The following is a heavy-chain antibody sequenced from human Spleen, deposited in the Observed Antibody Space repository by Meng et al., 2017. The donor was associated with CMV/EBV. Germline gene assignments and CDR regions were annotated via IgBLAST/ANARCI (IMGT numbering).Heavy chain of an antibody. CDR3: ARAGDGGLIAVAGTVYYYYGMDV. Sequence: ASVKVSCKASGYTFTGYYMHWVRQAPGQGLEWMGWINPNSGGTNYAQKFQGRVTMTRDTSISTAYMELSRLRSDDTAVYYCARAGDGGLIAVAGTVYYYYGMDVWGQGTTVTVS. CDR1: GYTFTGYY. CDR2: INPNSGGT. V-gene: IGHV1-2*02. J-gene: IGHJ6*02. D-gene: IGHD6-19*01.